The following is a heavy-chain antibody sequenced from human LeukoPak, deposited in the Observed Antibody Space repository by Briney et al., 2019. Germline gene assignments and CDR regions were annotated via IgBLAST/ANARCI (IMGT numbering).Heavy chain of an antibody. V-gene: IGHV3-23*01. CDR1: GFTLSNYA. Sequence: AGSLRLSCAASGFTLSNYAMSWVRQAPGKGLEWVSAISGSGGSTYYADSVKGRFTISRDNSKNTLYLQMNSLRAEDTAVYYCAKVTLPGFDYWGQGTLVTVSS. CDR3: AKVTLPGFDY. CDR2: ISGSGGST. D-gene: IGHD1-14*01. J-gene: IGHJ4*02.